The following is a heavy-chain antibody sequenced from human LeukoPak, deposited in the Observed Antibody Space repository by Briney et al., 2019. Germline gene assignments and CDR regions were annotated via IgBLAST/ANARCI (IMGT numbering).Heavy chain of an antibody. CDR2: ISAGGEYI. Sequence: GGSLRLSCAASGLTFSAYSLNWVRQAPGKGLEWVSSISAGGEYIYYADSVKGRFTISRDTTKNSVFLQMNSLRAEDTAVYYCAKDRPTSKSYYYDSSGYYGDYWGQGTLVTVSS. D-gene: IGHD3-22*01. V-gene: IGHV3-21*04. CDR1: GLTFSAYS. J-gene: IGHJ4*02. CDR3: AKDRPTSKSYYYDSSGYYGDY.